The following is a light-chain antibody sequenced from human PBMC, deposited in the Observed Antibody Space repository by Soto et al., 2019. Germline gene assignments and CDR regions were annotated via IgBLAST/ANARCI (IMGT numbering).Light chain of an antibody. CDR3: QQYDSAPRT. J-gene: IGKJ4*01. CDR1: QSISSSY. V-gene: IGKV3-20*01. Sequence: EIVLTQSPGTLSLSPGERATLSCRASQSISSSYLAWYQQKPGQAPRLLIYGVSSRATGIPDRFSGSGSGTDFTLTISRLEPEDCAVYYCQQYDSAPRTFGGGTKVEIK. CDR2: GVS.